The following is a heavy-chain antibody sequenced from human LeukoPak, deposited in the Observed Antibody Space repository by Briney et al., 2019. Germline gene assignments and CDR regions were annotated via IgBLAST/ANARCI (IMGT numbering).Heavy chain of an antibody. CDR2: ISSSSSYI. CDR1: GFTFSSYT. J-gene: IGHJ2*01. V-gene: IGHV3-21*06. Sequence: GGSLRLSCAASGFTFSSYTMNWVRQAPGKGLEWVSSISSSSSYIFYADSVKGRFTISRDNAKNSLYLQMNSLRAEDTAVYYCAREGYWSSNWYKFGSLLRYFDLWGRGTLVTVSS. CDR3: AREGYWSSNWYKFGSLLRYFDL. D-gene: IGHD6-13*01.